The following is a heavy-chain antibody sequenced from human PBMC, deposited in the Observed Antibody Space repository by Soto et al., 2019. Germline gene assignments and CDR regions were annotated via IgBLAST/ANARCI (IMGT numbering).Heavy chain of an antibody. D-gene: IGHD4-17*01. CDR3: ATGKLDYGGNSGYFDY. CDR1: GGTFSSYA. J-gene: IGHJ4*02. Sequence: SVKVACKASGGTFSSYAISWVRQAPGQGLEWMGGIIPIFVTANYAQQFQGRVTITADESTSTAYMELSSLRSEDTAVYYCATGKLDYGGNSGYFDYWGQGTLVTVSS. V-gene: IGHV1-69*13. CDR2: IIPIFVTA.